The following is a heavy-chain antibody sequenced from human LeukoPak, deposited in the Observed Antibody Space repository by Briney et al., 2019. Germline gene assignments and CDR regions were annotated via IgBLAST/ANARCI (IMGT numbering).Heavy chain of an antibody. CDR3: ARHSGSGSYSPPD. V-gene: IGHV3-48*04. CDR1: GFTFSSYS. Sequence: GGSLRLSCAASGFTFSSYSMNWVRQAPGKGLEWVSYISSSSSTIYYADSLKGRFTISRDNVKNSLYLQMNSLRVEDTAVYYCARHSGSGSYSPPDWGQGTLVTVSS. CDR2: ISSSSSTI. D-gene: IGHD3-10*01. J-gene: IGHJ4*02.